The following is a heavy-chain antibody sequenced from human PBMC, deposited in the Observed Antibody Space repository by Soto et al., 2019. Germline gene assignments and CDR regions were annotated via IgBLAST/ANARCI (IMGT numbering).Heavy chain of an antibody. J-gene: IGHJ4*02. V-gene: IGHV1-69*01. CDR3: ARGLYCGGGCYSHFDY. CDR1: GGTFSNYP. D-gene: IGHD2-21*02. Sequence: VQLVQSGAEVKKPGSSVKVSCKASGGTFSNYPFIWVRQAPGQGLDWMGGIILIFGTTDYGQRFQGRVTITAYESTNTAYMELSSLRSDDTAVYYCARGLYCGGGCYSHFDYWGQGTLVTVSS. CDR2: IILIFGTT.